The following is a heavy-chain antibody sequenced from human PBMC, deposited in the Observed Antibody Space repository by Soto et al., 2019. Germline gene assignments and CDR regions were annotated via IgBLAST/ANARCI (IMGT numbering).Heavy chain of an antibody. Sequence: EVQLVESGGGLVKPGGSLRLSCAASGFTFSGPSMNWVRQAPGKGLEWVSFILNTGGHILYADSVKGRFTISRDNAKNSLYLQMNSLTAEDTAVYYCARQNSYGSLDYWGPGTLVTVSS. CDR2: ILNTGGHI. CDR1: GFTFSGPS. V-gene: IGHV3-21*01. D-gene: IGHD5-18*01. J-gene: IGHJ4*02. CDR3: ARQNSYGSLDY.